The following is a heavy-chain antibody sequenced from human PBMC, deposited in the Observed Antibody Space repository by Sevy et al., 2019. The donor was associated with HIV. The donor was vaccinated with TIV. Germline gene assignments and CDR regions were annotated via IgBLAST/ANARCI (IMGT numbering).Heavy chain of an antibody. V-gene: IGHV1-69*13. D-gene: IGHD3-9*01. CDR1: GGTFSSYA. J-gene: IGHJ6*03. Sequence: ASVKVSCKASGGTFSSYAISWVRQAPGQGLEWMGRIIPIFGTANYAQKFQGRVTITADESTSTAYMELSSLRSEDTAVYYCARDLRILTVDGGYYYMDVWGKGTTVTVSS. CDR3: ARDLRILTVDGGYYYMDV. CDR2: IIPIFGTA.